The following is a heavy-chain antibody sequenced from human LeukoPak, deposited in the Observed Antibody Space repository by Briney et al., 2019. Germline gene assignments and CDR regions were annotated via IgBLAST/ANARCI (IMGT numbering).Heavy chain of an antibody. J-gene: IGHJ4*02. V-gene: IGHV3-30-3*01. D-gene: IGHD6-13*01. Sequence: HPGGSLRLSCAASGFTFSSYAIHWVRQAPGKGLEWVAVISYDGSNKYYADSVKGRFTISRDSSKSTLFLQMNSLRAEDTAVYYCARALGGSWYQKAAFDYWGQGTLVTVSS. CDR2: ISYDGSNK. CDR1: GFTFSSYA. CDR3: ARALGGSWYQKAAFDY.